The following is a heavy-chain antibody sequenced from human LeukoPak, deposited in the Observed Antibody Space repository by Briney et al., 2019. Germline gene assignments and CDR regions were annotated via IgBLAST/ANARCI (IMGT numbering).Heavy chain of an antibody. D-gene: IGHD4-11*01. CDR2: IIPILGIA. CDR1: GGTFSSYT. J-gene: IGHJ4*02. V-gene: IGHV1-69*02. CDR3: ARVKTRKHDYRDYYFDY. Sequence: ASVKVSCKASGGTFSSYTISWVRQAPGQGLEWMGRIIPILGIANYAQKFQGRVTITADKSTSTAYMELSSLRSEDTAVYYCARVKTRKHDYRDYYFDYWGQGTLVTVSS.